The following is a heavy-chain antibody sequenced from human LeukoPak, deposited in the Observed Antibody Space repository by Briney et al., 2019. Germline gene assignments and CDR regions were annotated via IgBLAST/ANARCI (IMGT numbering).Heavy chain of an antibody. CDR2: INHSWST. D-gene: IGHD3-10*01. V-gene: IGHV4-34*01. Sequence: SETLSLTCAVYGGSFSGYYWSWIRQPQGKGLEWIGEINHSWSTYYNPSLKSRLTISVDTSKNQFSLKLSSVTAADTAVYYCARGFEEGVRGVTDFDYWGQGTLVTVSS. CDR3: ARGFEEGVRGVTDFDY. CDR1: GGSFSGYY. J-gene: IGHJ4*02.